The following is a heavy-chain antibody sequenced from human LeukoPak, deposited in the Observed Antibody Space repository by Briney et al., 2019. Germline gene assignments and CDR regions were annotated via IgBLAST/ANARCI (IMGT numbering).Heavy chain of an antibody. J-gene: IGHJ5*02. Sequence: SQTLSLTCAVSGGSISSGGYSWSWIRQPPGKGLEWIGYIYHSGSTNYNPSLKSRVTISVDTSKNQFSLKLSSVTAADTAVYYCARVHHVVVPAATGGVWFDPWGQGTLVTVSS. CDR3: ARVHHVVVPAATGGVWFDP. CDR1: GGSISSGGYS. CDR2: IYHSGST. V-gene: IGHV4-30-2*01. D-gene: IGHD2-2*01.